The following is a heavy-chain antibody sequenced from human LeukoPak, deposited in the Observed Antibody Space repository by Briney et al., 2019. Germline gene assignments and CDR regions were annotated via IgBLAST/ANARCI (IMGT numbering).Heavy chain of an antibody. CDR2: INPSGGST. J-gene: IGHJ4*02. D-gene: IGHD3-22*01. CDR3: ASGGYYDSSGYYSWIFDY. V-gene: IGHV1-46*01. Sequence: ASVKVSCTASGYTFTSYYMHWVRQAPGQGLEWMGIINPSGGSTSYAQKFQGRVTMTRDMSTSTVYMELSSLRSEDTAVYYCASGGYYDSSGYYSWIFDYWGQGTLVTVSS. CDR1: GYTFTSYY.